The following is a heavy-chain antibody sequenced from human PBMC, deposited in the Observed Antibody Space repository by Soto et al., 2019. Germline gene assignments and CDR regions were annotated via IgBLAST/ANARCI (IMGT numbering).Heavy chain of an antibody. CDR2: IFWDDDT. Sequence: QITLKESGPTLVEPTQTLTLTCTFSGFSLSTSGMSVAWIRQPPGKALEWLALIFWDDDTRYSPSLRNRLTITKDASRNSVVLTMTSMGPADTATFYCAYSPLGGFGDFASFHSWGPGALVTVSS. CDR1: GFSLSTSGMS. J-gene: IGHJ4*02. D-gene: IGHD4-17*01. CDR3: AYSPLGGFGDFASFHS. V-gene: IGHV2-5*02.